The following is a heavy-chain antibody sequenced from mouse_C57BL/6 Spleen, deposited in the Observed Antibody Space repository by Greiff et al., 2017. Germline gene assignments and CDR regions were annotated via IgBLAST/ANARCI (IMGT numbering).Heavy chain of an antibody. J-gene: IGHJ4*01. CDR1: GFTFSSYA. CDR2: ISDGGSYT. Sequence: EVKLMESGGGLVKPGGSLKLSCAASGFTFSSYAMSWVRQTPEKRLEWVATISDGGSYTYYPDNVKGRFTISRDNAKNNLYLQMSHLKSEDTAMYYCARDQNSYYAMYYWGQGTSVTVSS. V-gene: IGHV5-4*01. CDR3: ARDQNSYYAMYY.